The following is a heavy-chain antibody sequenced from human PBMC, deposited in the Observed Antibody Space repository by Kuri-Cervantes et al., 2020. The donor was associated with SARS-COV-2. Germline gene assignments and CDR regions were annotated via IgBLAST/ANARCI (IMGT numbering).Heavy chain of an antibody. V-gene: IGHV3-30-3*01. Sequence: GESLKISCAASGFTFSSYAMHWVRQAPGKGLEWVAVISYDGSNKYYADSVKGRFTISRDNSKNTLYLQMNSLRAEDTAVYYCARDITMVRGAYFDYWGQGTLVTVSS. J-gene: IGHJ4*02. D-gene: IGHD3-10*01. CDR3: ARDITMVRGAYFDY. CDR2: ISYDGSNK. CDR1: GFTFSSYA.